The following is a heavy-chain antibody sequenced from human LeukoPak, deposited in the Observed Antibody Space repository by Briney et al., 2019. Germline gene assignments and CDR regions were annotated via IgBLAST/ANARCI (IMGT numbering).Heavy chain of an antibody. CDR1: GFTFSSYG. J-gene: IGHJ3*02. CDR3: ANLPRLYSYSSSWRRIDAFDI. V-gene: IGHV3-30*18. CDR2: ISYDGSNK. Sequence: PGGSLRLSCAASGFTFSSYGMHWVRQAPGKGLEWVAVISYDGSNKYYADSVKGRFTISRDNSKNTLYLQMNSLRAEDTAVYYCANLPRLYSYSSSWRRIDAFDIWGQGTMVTVSS. D-gene: IGHD6-13*01.